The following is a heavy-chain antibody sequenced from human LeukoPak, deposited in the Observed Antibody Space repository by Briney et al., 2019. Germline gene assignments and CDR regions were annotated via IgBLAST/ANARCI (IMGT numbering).Heavy chain of an antibody. CDR1: GFTFSSYG. CDR2: IQYDGSNE. CDR3: AKDRCSNGIGCYYYYMDV. Sequence: GGSLRLSCAASGFTFSSYGMHWVRQAPGKGLEWMAYIQYDGSNEQYADSVKGRFSISRDSSKNILYLQLNSLRAEDTAVYYCAKDRCSNGIGCYYYYMDVWGKGTTVTISS. D-gene: IGHD2-8*01. V-gene: IGHV3-30*02. J-gene: IGHJ6*03.